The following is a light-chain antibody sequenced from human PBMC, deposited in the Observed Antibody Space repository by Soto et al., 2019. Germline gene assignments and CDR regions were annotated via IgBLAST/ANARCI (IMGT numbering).Light chain of an antibody. J-gene: IGKJ1*01. CDR2: DAS. CDR3: KQLSNWPRS. CDR1: QSVSRH. Sequence: EIVLTQSPATLSLSPGERATLSCRASQSVSRHLVWYQQKPGQAPRILIYDASNSATGIPAMFSGSGSGKVFTLTISSIEPEDFVGYYCKQLSNWPRSFGQGTKVEIK. V-gene: IGKV3-11*01.